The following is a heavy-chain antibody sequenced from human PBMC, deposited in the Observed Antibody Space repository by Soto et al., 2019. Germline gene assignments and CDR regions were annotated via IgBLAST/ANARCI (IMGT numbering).Heavy chain of an antibody. D-gene: IGHD6-19*01. Sequence: QAQLVQSGAEVKKPGASVKVSCKASGYTFITHGISWVRQAPGQGLEWMGGIRFYNDNTNYAPKFQGRVTMTTDTSTSTAHMERRSLRSEDTAVYYCARYKSGCCPYGMDVWGQGTTVNVSS. J-gene: IGHJ6*02. CDR3: ARYKSGCCPYGMDV. CDR2: IRFYNDNT. CDR1: GYTFITHG. V-gene: IGHV1-18*01.